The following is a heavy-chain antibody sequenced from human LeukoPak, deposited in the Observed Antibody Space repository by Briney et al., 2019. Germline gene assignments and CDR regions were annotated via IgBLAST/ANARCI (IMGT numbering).Heavy chain of an antibody. CDR3: EQDHRAYHDVSGRWDY. CDR1: GFTFSSYD. CDR2: IIYDGDST. V-gene: IGHV3-30*18. Sequence: GGSLRLSCAASGFTFSSYDMHWVRQAPGKGLEWVAGIIYDGDSTYYADSVKGRFTISRDNSNNTVYLLMNSLRAEDTAVYFCEQDHRAYHDVSGRWDYWGQGTLVTVSS. D-gene: IGHD3-10*01. J-gene: IGHJ4*02.